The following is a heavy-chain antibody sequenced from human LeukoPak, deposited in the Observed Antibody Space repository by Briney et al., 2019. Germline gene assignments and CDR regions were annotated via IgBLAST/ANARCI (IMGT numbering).Heavy chain of an antibody. CDR3: ARGQGSGSSWAFDY. J-gene: IGHJ4*02. CDR2: IHCSGST. Sequence: PSETLSLTCSVSGDSISGYSWSWIRQPPGMGLEWIGYIHCSGSTTYNPSLKSRVTISVDPSKHQFSLSLSSVTAADTAVYYCARGQGSGSSWAFDYWGQGTLVTVSS. D-gene: IGHD1-26*01. V-gene: IGHV4-59*01. CDR1: GDSISGYS.